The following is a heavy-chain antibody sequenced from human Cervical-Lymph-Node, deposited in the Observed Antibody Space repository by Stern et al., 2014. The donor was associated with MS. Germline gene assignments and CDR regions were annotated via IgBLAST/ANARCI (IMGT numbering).Heavy chain of an antibody. V-gene: IGHV3-9*01. J-gene: IGHJ5*01. CDR1: QITFDGYG. CDR3: AKSYSSSWSGWIDS. Sequence: EVHLVESGGGLVQPGRSLRLSCSASQITFDGYGFHWVRPVPGKSLEWGAGIGWNSATKVYADSVKGRFTISRDNARDSLYLQMNNLTPDDTALYYCAKSYSSSWSGWIDSWGQGILVTVSS. CDR2: IGWNSATK. D-gene: IGHD6-13*01.